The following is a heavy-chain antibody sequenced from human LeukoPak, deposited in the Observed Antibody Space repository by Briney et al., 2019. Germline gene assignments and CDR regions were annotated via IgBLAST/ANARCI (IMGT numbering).Heavy chain of an antibody. Sequence: GGSLRLSCAASGFTFSSYGMHWVRQAPGKGLEWVAFIRYDGSNKYYADSVKGRFTISRDNSKNTLYLQMNSLRAEDTAVYYCARDGTHSSGWYCAFDIWGQGTMVTVSS. CDR2: IRYDGSNK. CDR1: GFTFSSYG. V-gene: IGHV3-30*02. D-gene: IGHD6-19*01. J-gene: IGHJ3*02. CDR3: ARDGTHSSGWYCAFDI.